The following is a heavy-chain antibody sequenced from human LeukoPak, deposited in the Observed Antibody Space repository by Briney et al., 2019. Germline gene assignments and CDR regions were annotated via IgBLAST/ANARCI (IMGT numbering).Heavy chain of an antibody. D-gene: IGHD3-10*01. CDR3: AKASSGSSSRPVDY. Sequence: PGGSLRLSCVASGFTFHDYAMSWVRQVPGKGLEWVSLISEDGGSASYAGSVKGRFTISRDNSKNSLYLQMNSLRTEDTAFYYCAKASSGSSSRPVDYWGQGTLVTVSS. CDR2: ISEDGGSA. J-gene: IGHJ4*02. V-gene: IGHV3-43*02. CDR1: GFTFHDYA.